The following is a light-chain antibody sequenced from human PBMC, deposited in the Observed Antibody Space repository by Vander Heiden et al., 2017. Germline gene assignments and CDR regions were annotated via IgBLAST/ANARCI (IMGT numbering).Light chain of an antibody. CDR2: DAT. CDR1: QSVSSDY. Sequence: EILLTQSPATLSLSPGDGATLACRVRQSVSSDYLAGYQKKPGQAPRLLMYDATSRATGITGRFSGRGSGTEFTLTITRLEPEDFAVYYCQQNRTFGQGTKVEIK. J-gene: IGKJ1*01. CDR3: QQNRT. V-gene: IGKV3D-20*02.